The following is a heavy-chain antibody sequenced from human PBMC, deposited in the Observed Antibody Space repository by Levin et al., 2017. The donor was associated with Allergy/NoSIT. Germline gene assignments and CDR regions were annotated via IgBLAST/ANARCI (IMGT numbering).Heavy chain of an antibody. CDR2: IIPILGIV. D-gene: IGHD3-9*01. CDR3: AREDLKSYYDFLTGFFDY. V-gene: IGHV1-69*04. Sequence: SVKVSCKASGGTFSRYGISWVRQAPGQGLEWMGRIIPILGIVHYAQKLQGRVTITADKSTSTAYMDLSSLRSEDTAVYYCAREDLKSYYDFLTGFFDYWGQGTLVTVSS. CDR1: GGTFSRYG. J-gene: IGHJ4*02.